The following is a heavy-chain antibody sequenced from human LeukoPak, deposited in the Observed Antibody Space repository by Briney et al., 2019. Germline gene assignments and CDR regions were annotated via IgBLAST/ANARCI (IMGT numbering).Heavy chain of an antibody. CDR2: VNPKSGAT. Sequence: ASAKVSCKAPGYTFTDYYLHWLRQAPGQGLEWMGWVNPKSGATNYAQRFQGRVTMTWQTSISTGNMELSSLRSDDTAVYYCARAYEYGWFDPWGQGTLVTVSS. V-gene: IGHV1-2*02. J-gene: IGHJ5*02. CDR3: ARAYEYGWFDP. CDR1: GYTFTDYY. D-gene: IGHD4/OR15-4a*01.